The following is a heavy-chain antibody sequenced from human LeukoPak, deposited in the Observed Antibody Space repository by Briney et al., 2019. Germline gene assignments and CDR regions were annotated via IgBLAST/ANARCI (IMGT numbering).Heavy chain of an antibody. CDR1: GFTFSTYG. V-gene: IGHV3-30*18. J-gene: IGHJ4*02. Sequence: GGSLRLSCAASGFTFSTYGMHWVRQAPGKGLEWVAVISYDGSDKYYADSVKGRFTISRDNSKNTLYLQMNSLRAEDTAVYYCAKDLLRRPQIDYWGQGTLVTVSS. CDR2: ISYDGSDK. CDR3: AKDLLRRPQIDY. D-gene: IGHD1-26*01.